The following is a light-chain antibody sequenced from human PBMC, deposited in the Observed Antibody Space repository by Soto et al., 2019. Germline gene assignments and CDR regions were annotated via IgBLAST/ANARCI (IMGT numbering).Light chain of an antibody. J-gene: IGKJ3*01. CDR3: QQYGKSLLIT. Sequence: EIVLTQSPGTLSLSPGERATLSCRASQSVSSSDLAWYQQKPGQAPRLLIYGASSRATGIPDRFSGSGSGTDFTLTISRLEPEDFAVYYYQQYGKSLLITFGPGTKVDIK. CDR2: GAS. V-gene: IGKV3-20*01. CDR1: QSVSSSD.